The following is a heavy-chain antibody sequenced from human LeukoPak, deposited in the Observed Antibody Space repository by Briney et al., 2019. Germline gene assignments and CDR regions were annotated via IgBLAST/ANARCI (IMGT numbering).Heavy chain of an antibody. V-gene: IGHV1-69*06. Sequence: SVKVSCKASGSTFSSYEISWVRQAPGQGLEWMGGIIPMFGTAKYAQKFQGRVTITADKSTSTAYMELSSLRSEDTAVCYCASGTTDIVVVPATLRNYYFDYWGQGTLVTVSS. CDR3: ASGTTDIVVVPATLRNYYFDY. CDR1: GSTFSSYE. CDR2: IIPMFGTA. D-gene: IGHD2-2*01. J-gene: IGHJ4*02.